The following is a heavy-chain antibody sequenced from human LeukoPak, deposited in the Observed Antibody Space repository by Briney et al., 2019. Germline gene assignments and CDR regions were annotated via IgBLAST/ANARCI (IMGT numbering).Heavy chain of an antibody. CDR1: GYTFTTNY. V-gene: IGHV1-46*01. D-gene: IGHD1-7*01. J-gene: IGHJ5*02. CDR3: AREELRSWFDP. CDR2: INPSGGST. Sequence: GASVKVSCKASGYTFTTNYIHWGRQAPGQGLEWMGIINPSGGSTTYAQKFQGRVTMTRDTSTSTVDMELSSLRSEDTAVYYCAREELRSWFDPWGQGALVTVSS.